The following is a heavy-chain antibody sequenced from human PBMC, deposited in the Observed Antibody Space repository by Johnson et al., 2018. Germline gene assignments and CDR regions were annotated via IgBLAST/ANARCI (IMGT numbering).Heavy chain of an antibody. D-gene: IGHD2/OR15-2a*01. Sequence: QVQLQESGPGLVKPSETLSLICTVSGVSLSLHQWNWIRQPPGKGLEWIGVIYESGGTNYNPSLNSLATISLGASKNQFSRKLSSVTAADTAFYYCARESFSVTSGNDGFDIWGQGTMVTVSS. J-gene: IGHJ3*02. CDR2: IYESGGT. CDR1: GVSLSLHQ. V-gene: IGHV4-59*11. CDR3: ARESFSVTSGNDGFDI.